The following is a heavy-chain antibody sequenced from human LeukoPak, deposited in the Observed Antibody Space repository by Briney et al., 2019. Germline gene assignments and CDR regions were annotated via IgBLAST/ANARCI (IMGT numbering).Heavy chain of an antibody. CDR1: GYTFTSYY. CDR2: INPSGGST. D-gene: IGHD3-22*01. J-gene: IGHJ3*02. V-gene: IGHV1-46*01. Sequence: ASVKVSCKASGYTFTSYYMHWVRQAPGQGLEWVGIINPSGGSTSYAQKFQGRVTMTRDTSTSTVYMELSSLRSEDTAVYYCARSSGDYDSSGYKIHDAFDIWGQGTMVTVSS. CDR3: ARSSGDYDSSGYKIHDAFDI.